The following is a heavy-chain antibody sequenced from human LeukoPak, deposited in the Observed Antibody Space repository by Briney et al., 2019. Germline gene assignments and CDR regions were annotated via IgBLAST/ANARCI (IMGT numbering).Heavy chain of an antibody. V-gene: IGHV3-23*01. D-gene: IGHD3-3*01. CDR1: GFTFSDYY. CDR2: ISGSSSST. CDR3: AKSASYYDFWSGSTCFDY. Sequence: PGGSLRLSCAASGFTFSDYYMSWIRQAPGKGLEWVSAISGSSSSTYYADSVKGRFTISRDNSKNTLYLQMNSLRAEDAAVYYCAKSASYYDFWSGSTCFDYWGQGTLVTVSS. J-gene: IGHJ4*02.